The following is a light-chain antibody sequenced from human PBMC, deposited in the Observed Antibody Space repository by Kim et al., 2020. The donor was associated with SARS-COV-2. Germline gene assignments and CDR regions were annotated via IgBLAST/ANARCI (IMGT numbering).Light chain of an antibody. CDR3: GTWDSSLSAVV. V-gene: IGLV1-51*01. Sequence: GQKVTISRSGSSSNIGNNYVSWYQQLPGTAPKLLIYDNNKRPSGIPDRFCGSKSGTSATLGITGLQTGDEADYYCGTWDSSLSAVVFGGGTQLTVL. CDR1: SSNIGNNY. J-gene: IGLJ2*01. CDR2: DNN.